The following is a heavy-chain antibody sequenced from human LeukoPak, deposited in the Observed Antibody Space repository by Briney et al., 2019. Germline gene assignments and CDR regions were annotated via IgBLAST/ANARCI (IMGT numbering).Heavy chain of an antibody. V-gene: IGHV1-24*01. CDR2: FDPEDGET. D-gene: IGHD3-3*01. CDR1: RYTLTALS. J-gene: IGHJ3*02. Sequence: ASVKASCKVSRYTLTALSMHWVRQAPGKRLECRGGFDPEDGETIYAQTFQGRVTMTEDTSTDTAYMELSSLRSEDTAVYYCATPSLYDFWSGYSVESAFDIWGQGTMVTVSS. CDR3: ATPSLYDFWSGYSVESAFDI.